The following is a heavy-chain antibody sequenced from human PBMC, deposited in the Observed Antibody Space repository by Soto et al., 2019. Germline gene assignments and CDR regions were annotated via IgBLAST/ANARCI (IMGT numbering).Heavy chain of an antibody. CDR1: GYTVTTYY. Sequence: QVQLVQSGAEVKKPGASVKVSCKASGYTVTTYYMHWVQQAPVQGLEWLGVINPSGGSTTYAQKFQGRVTMARATSTSTVYMELCSLRSEDTAVYYCARGSSSTDRRVDFCVEGSLVTVSS. V-gene: IGHV1-46*01. D-gene: IGHD1-1*01. CDR2: INPSGGST. CDR3: ARGSSSTDRRVDF. J-gene: IGHJ4*02.